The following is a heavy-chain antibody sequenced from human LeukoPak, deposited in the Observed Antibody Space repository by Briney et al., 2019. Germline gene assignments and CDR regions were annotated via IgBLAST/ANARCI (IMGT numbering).Heavy chain of an antibody. Sequence: GSLRLSCAASGFTFSSYAMSWVRQAPGKGLEWVSAISGSGGSTYYADSVKGRFTISRDNSKNTLFLQMNSLRAEDTAVYYCARDRESSSKGHFDYWGQGTLVTVSS. CDR3: ARDRESSSKGHFDY. D-gene: IGHD2-15*01. CDR2: ISGSGGST. J-gene: IGHJ4*02. V-gene: IGHV3-23*01. CDR1: GFTFSSYA.